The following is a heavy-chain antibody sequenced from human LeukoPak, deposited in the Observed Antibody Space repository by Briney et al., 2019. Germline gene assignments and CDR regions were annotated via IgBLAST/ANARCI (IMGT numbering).Heavy chain of an antibody. CDR3: ARGRGPGGSYFYAFDI. J-gene: IGHJ3*02. CDR2: IIPILGIA. V-gene: IGHV1-69*02. D-gene: IGHD1-26*01. Sequence: GASVKVSCKASGGTFSSYTISWVRQAPGQGLEWMGRIIPILGIANYAQKFQGRVTITADKSTSTAYMELSSLRSEDTAVYYCARGRGPGGSYFYAFDIWGQGTMVTVSS. CDR1: GGTFSSYT.